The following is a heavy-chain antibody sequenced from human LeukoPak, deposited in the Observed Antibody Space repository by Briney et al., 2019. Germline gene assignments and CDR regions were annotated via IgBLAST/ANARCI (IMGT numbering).Heavy chain of an antibody. CDR2: ISSSSSTI. Sequence: GGSLRLSCAASGFTFSSYRMNWVRQAPGKGLEWVSYISSSSSTIYYADSVKGRFTISRDNAKNSLYLQMNSLRAEDTAVYYCARGRYCSSTSCRNWFDPWGQGTLVTVSS. J-gene: IGHJ5*02. CDR1: GFTFSSYR. CDR3: ARGRYCSSTSCRNWFDP. V-gene: IGHV3-48*01. D-gene: IGHD2-2*01.